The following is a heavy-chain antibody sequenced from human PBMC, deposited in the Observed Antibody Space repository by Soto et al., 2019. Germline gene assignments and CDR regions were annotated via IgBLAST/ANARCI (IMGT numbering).Heavy chain of an antibody. CDR2: IYGRSNYK. J-gene: IGHJ4*02. V-gene: IGHV3-21*02. CDR3: VREDGVVGASSAFDS. D-gene: IGHD1-26*01. Sequence: EVQLVESGGGLVAPGGSLRLSCVASGFALTTYTMNWVRQAPGTGLEWVSGIYGRSNYKYYSDSVKGRFTVSRDNAQNSLFLQMSRLGPEDTAVYYCVREDGVVGASSAFDSWVQGTLVTVSS. CDR1: GFALTTYT.